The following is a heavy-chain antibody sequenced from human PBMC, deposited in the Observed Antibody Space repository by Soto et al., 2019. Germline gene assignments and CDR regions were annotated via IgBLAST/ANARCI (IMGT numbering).Heavy chain of an antibody. CDR2: IYDSGST. CDR1: GGFISNGDYY. D-gene: IGHD2-2*01. Sequence: SETLSLTCTVSGGFISNGDYYWTWIRQHPGKGLEWIGNIYDSGSTYYNPSLKSRVTISVDTSKNQFSLRLSSVSAADTAVYYCARCYGCCFDYWGQGTLVTVSS. V-gene: IGHV4-31*03. J-gene: IGHJ4*02. CDR3: ARCYGCCFDY.